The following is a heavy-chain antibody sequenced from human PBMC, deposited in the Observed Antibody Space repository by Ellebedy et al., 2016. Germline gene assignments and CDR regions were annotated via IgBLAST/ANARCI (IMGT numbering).Heavy chain of an antibody. CDR1: GFTFSSYA. Sequence: GESLKISCAASGFTFSSYAMSWVRQAPGKGLEWVSGINDKGDITYYADSVKARFTISRDNSKNTVYLQMNSLRAEDTAVYYCAKDLGMTIFGVARDHFNYWGQGTLVTVSA. V-gene: IGHV3-23*01. CDR3: AKDLGMTIFGVARDHFNY. CDR2: INDKGDIT. D-gene: IGHD3-3*01. J-gene: IGHJ4*02.